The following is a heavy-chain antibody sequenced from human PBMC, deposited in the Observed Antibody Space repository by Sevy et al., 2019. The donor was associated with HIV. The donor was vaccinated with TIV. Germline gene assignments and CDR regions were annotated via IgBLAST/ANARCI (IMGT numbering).Heavy chain of an antibody. J-gene: IGHJ6*02. Sequence: ASVKVSCKASGGTFSSYAISWVRQAPGQGLEWMGGIIPIFGTANYSQKFQGRVTITADESTSTAYMELSSLRSEDTAVYYCATYHYYDSSGYKVEGRGENYYYYYGMDVWGQGTTVTVSS. V-gene: IGHV1-69*13. D-gene: IGHD3-22*01. CDR2: IIPIFGTA. CDR3: ATYHYYDSSGYKVEGRGENYYYYYGMDV. CDR1: GGTFSSYA.